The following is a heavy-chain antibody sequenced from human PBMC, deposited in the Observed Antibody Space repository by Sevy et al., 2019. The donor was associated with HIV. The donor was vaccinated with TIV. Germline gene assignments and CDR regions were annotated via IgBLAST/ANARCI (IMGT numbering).Heavy chain of an antibody. V-gene: IGHV3-13*01. Sequence: GGSLRLSCGASGFTFSSYDMHWVRQAAGKGLEWVSGIGSGGDAYYPGSVKGRFTICRENAKNSLYLQMNSLRAGDTAVYYCARSGGYSDYGMDVWGQGTTVTVSS. J-gene: IGHJ6*02. CDR2: IGSGGDA. CDR3: ARSGGYSDYGMDV. D-gene: IGHD5-12*01. CDR1: GFTFSSYD.